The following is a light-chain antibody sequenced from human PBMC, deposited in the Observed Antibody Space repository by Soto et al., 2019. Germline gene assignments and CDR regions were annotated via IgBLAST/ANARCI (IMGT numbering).Light chain of an antibody. V-gene: IGLV9-49*01. Sequence: QSVLTQPPSASASLGASVTLTCTLSSGYSNYKVDWYQQRPGKGPRFVMRVGTGGIVGSKGDGIPDRFSVLGSGLNRYLTIKNILEEDESDYHCGADHGSGSNFVVVFGGGTKLTVL. CDR3: GADHGSGSNFVVV. CDR2: VGTGGIVG. J-gene: IGLJ2*01. CDR1: SGYSNYK.